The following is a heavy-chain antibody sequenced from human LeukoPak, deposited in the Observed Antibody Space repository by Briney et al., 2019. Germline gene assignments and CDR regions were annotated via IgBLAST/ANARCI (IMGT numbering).Heavy chain of an antibody. CDR1: GYTFTSYD. CDR2: MNPNSGNT. Sequence: ASVRVSCKASGYTFTSYDIAWVRQATGQGLEWMGWMNPNSGNTGYAQKFQGRVTMTRNTSISTAYMELSSLRSEDTAVYYCARGGSSWFAAYYYYMDVWGKGTTVTISS. J-gene: IGHJ6*03. D-gene: IGHD6-13*01. V-gene: IGHV1-8*01. CDR3: ARGGSSWFAAYYYYMDV.